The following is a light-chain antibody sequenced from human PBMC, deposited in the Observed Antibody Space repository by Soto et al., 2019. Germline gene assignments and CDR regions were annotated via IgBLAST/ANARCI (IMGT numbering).Light chain of an antibody. CDR3: GSYTSATTWV. J-gene: IGLJ3*02. Sequence: SALTQPASVSGSPGQSITISCTGTSSDIGRYDYVSWYQQFPGKAPKLMIYRVINRPSGVSDRFSGSKSGNSASLSISGLQPEDEASYFCGSYTSATTWVFGGGTKLTVL. CDR2: RVI. V-gene: IGLV2-14*03. CDR1: SSDIGRYDY.